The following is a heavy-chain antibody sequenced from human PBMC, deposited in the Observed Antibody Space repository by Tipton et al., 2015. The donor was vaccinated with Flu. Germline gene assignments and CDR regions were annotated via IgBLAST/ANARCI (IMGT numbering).Heavy chain of an antibody. D-gene: IGHD5-18*01. CDR1: GYTFTSYY. J-gene: IGHJ3*02. Sequence: QLVQSGAEVKKPGASVKVSCKASGYTFTSYYMHWVRQAPGQGLEWMGIINPSGGSTSYAQKFQGRVTMTRDTSTSTVYMELSSLRSEDTAVYYCARPIGLWLHGRSAGFYAFDIWGQWTMVTVSS. V-gene: IGHV1-46*01. CDR2: INPSGGST. CDR3: ARPIGLWLHGRSAGFYAFDI.